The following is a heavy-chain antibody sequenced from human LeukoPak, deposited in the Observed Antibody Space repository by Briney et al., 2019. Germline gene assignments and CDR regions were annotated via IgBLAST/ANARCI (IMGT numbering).Heavy chain of an antibody. D-gene: IGHD4-17*01. CDR3: AKVDLDYGDYAGWAAFDI. J-gene: IGHJ3*02. V-gene: IGHV1-2*02. Sequence: ASVKVSCKASGYTFTGYYMHWVRQAPGQGLEWMGWINPNSGGTNYAQKFQGRVTMTRDTSISTAYMELSRLRSDDTAVYYCAKVDLDYGDYAGWAAFDIWGQGTMVTVSS. CDR2: INPNSGGT. CDR1: GYTFTGYY.